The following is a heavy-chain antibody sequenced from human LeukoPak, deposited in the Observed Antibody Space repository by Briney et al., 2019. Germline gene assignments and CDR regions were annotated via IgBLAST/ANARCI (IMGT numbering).Heavy chain of an antibody. V-gene: IGHV3-9*01. Sequence: GGSLRLSCAASGFTFDDYAMHWVRQAPGKGLEWVSGISWNSGSIGYADSVKGRFTISRDNAKNSLYLQMNSLRAEDTALYYCAKDIEQDVGWPDYWGQGTLVTVSS. J-gene: IGHJ4*02. CDR1: GFTFDDYA. CDR3: AKDIEQDVGWPDY. D-gene: IGHD2-15*01. CDR2: ISWNSGSI.